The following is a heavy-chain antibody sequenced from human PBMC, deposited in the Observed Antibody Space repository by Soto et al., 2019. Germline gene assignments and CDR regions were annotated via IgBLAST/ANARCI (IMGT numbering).Heavy chain of an antibody. J-gene: IGHJ4*02. D-gene: IGHD4-17*01. V-gene: IGHV4-39*01. CDR3: ARHVVVTTYANFDY. CDR2: IYYSGNT. CDR1: GGSISSSSYY. Sequence: QLQLQESGPGLVKPSETLSLTCTVSGGSISSSSYYWGWVRQPPGKGLEWTGSIYYSGNTYYNPSLKSRVTISVDTSTNQFSLRLTSVTAADTAVYYCARHVVVTTYANFDYWGQGTLVTVSS.